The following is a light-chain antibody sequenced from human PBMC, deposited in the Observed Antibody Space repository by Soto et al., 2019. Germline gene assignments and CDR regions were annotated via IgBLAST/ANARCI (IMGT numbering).Light chain of an antibody. Sequence: QSALTQSASVSESPGQSITSSCTGTSSDVGGYNYVSWYQQHPGKARILIIYDVSNRPSGVSTRFSGSKSGNTASLTSSGLQAEDEADYSCSSYTSTNSWVFGGGTHLTVL. CDR1: SSDVGGYNY. CDR3: SSYTSTNSWV. J-gene: IGLJ3*02. CDR2: DVS. V-gene: IGLV2-14*01.